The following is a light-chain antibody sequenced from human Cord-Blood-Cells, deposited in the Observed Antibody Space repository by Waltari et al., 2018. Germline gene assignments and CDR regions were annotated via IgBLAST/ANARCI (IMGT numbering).Light chain of an antibody. CDR1: QSIRSW. CDR3: QQYNSYPRT. Sequence: DIQMTQSPSTLSASVGDRVTITCRASQSIRSWLAWYQQKLGKAPKHLMYKASSLESGVPSRFSGGGSGTEFTLTISSLQPDDFATYYCQQYNSYPRTFGQGTKLEIK. CDR2: KAS. V-gene: IGKV1-5*03. J-gene: IGKJ2*01.